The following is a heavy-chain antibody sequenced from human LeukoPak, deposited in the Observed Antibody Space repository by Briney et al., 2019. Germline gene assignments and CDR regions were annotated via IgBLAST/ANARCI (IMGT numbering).Heavy chain of an antibody. CDR3: ARSGWGSSWSDAFDI. Sequence: ASVKVSCKASGYTFTSYGISWVRQAPGQGLEWMGWISAYNGNANYAQSLQGRVGMTTDTSTATTYMELRSLRSDDTALYYCARSGWGSSWSDAFDIWGQGTMVTVSS. D-gene: IGHD6-13*01. CDR2: ISAYNGNA. J-gene: IGHJ3*02. CDR1: GYTFTSYG. V-gene: IGHV1-18*01.